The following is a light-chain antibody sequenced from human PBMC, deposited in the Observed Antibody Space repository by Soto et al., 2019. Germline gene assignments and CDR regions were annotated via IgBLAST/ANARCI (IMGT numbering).Light chain of an antibody. Sequence: DIQMTQSPSSLSASVGDRVTITCQASHDITNYLNWYQQKPGKGPRLLIYGASNLETGVPSRFSGSGFGTDFSFTISSLQPEDFATYYCQQYDSYLYTFGQGTKVDIK. CDR2: GAS. CDR3: QQYDSYLYT. J-gene: IGKJ2*01. V-gene: IGKV1-33*01. CDR1: HDITNY.